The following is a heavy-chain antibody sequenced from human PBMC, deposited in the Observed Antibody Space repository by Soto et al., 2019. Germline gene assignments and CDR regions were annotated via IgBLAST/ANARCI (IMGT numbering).Heavy chain of an antibody. CDR1: GFTFSSYA. V-gene: IGHV3-23*01. J-gene: IGHJ4*02. CDR2: ISGSGGST. Sequence: GGSLRLSCAASGFTFSSYAMSWVRQAPGKGLEWVSAISGSGGSTYYADSVKGRFTISRDNSKNTLFLQMNSLRADDTAVYYCAKVVVASISCFDYWGQGTMGTVSS. D-gene: IGHD2-15*01. CDR3: AKVVVASISCFDY.